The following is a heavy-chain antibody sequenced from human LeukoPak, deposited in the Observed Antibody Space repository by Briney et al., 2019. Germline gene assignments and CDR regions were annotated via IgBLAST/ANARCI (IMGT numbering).Heavy chain of an antibody. V-gene: IGHV1-8*01. CDR2: INPNSGNT. CDR3: ARGLGREYHNWFDP. D-gene: IGHD2/OR15-2a*01. J-gene: IGHJ5*02. Sequence: ASVKVSCKASGYTFTSYDINWVRQATGQGLEWMGWINPNSGNTGYAQKFQGRVTMTRNTSISTAYMELSSLRSEDTAVYYCARGLGREYHNWFDPWGQGTLVTVSS. CDR1: GYTFTSYD.